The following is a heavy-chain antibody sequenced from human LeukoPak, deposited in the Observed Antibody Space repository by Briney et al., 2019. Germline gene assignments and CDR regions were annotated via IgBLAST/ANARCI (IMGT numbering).Heavy chain of an antibody. V-gene: IGHV4-34*01. CDR3: ARGPGDFWSGYYYAFDI. CDR2: INHSGST. Sequence: SETLSLTCAVYGGSFSGYYWSWSRQPPGTGLEWIGEINHSGSTNYNPSLKSRVTISVDTSKNQFSLKLSSVTAADTAVYYCARGPGDFWSGYYYAFDIWGQGTMVTVSS. D-gene: IGHD3-3*01. J-gene: IGHJ3*02. CDR1: GGSFSGYY.